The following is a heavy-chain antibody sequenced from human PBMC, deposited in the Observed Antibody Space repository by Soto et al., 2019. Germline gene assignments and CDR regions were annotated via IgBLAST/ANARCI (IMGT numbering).Heavy chain of an antibody. CDR3: GRGDNYYDSSGYYLGGYLQH. CDR2: ISYDGSNK. V-gene: IGHV3-30-3*01. J-gene: IGHJ1*01. CDR1: GFTFSSYG. D-gene: IGHD3-22*01. Sequence: QVQLVESGGGVVQPGRSLRLSCAASGFTFSSYGIHWVRQAPGTGLEWVALISYDGSNKYYADSVKGRFTISRDNSKSTLYLQMNSLRPEDTAVYYWGRGDNYYDSSGYYLGGYLQHWGQGTLVTVSS.